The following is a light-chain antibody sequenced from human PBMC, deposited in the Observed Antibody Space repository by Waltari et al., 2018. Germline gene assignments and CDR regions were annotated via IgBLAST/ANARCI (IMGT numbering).Light chain of an antibody. CDR3: QQSYSLPWT. CDR1: QNISSD. Sequence: DIQMTQSPSSLAASVGDRVTIPCRASQNISSDLNWYQQRPGKAPKLLIYDASSLQGGAPTKFSGSGSGTEFTLTISSLQPEDFATYYCQQSYSLPWTFGQGTNVEVK. V-gene: IGKV1-39*01. J-gene: IGKJ1*01. CDR2: DAS.